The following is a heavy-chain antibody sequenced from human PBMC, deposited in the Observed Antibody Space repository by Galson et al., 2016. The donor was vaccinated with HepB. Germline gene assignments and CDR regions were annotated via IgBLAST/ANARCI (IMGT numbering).Heavy chain of an antibody. CDR3: ARHSRATFGDPHWFDP. Sequence: SLRLSCAASGFTFMSYNMNWVRQAPGKGPEWISYISATGTTIEYADSVKGRFTISRDNAKNSLYLQMNSLSAEDTAVYYCARHSRATFGDPHWFDPWGQGTLVTVAS. CDR2: ISATGTTI. CDR1: GFTFMSYN. D-gene: IGHD3-3*01. V-gene: IGHV3-48*03. J-gene: IGHJ5*02.